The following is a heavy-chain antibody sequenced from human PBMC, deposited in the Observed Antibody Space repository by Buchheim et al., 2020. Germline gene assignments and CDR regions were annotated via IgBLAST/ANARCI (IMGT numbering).Heavy chain of an antibody. CDR3: ARGYSSPAY. V-gene: IGHV4-34*01. Sequence: QVQLQQWGAGLLKPSETLSLTCAVYGGSFSGHYWSWIRQPPGKGLEWIGEINHSGSSNYNPSLKSRVTISVDTPKNKVSLKLSSVTAADTAVYYCARGYSSPAYWGQGTL. D-gene: IGHD6-19*01. CDR1: GGSFSGHY. CDR2: INHSGSS. J-gene: IGHJ4*02.